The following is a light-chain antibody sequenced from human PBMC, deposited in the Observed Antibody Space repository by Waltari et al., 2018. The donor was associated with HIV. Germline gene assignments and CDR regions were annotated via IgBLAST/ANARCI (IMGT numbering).Light chain of an antibody. CDR1: SGDLGNYNF. CDR3: CAYAGGWV. Sequence: QSALTQPRSVSGSPGQSVTISCTVTSGDLGNYNFFSWYQHHPGTAPKLIIYDVTKRPSGVPDRFSGSKSANTASLTISGLRADDEADYYCCAYAGGWVFGGGTKVTVL. J-gene: IGLJ3*02. CDR2: DVT. V-gene: IGLV2-11*01.